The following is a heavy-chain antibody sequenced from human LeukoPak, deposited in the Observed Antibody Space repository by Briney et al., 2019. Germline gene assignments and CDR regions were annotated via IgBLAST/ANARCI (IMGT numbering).Heavy chain of an antibody. CDR3: TTDLGRGGGYDSKYYYYYMDV. CDR1: GFTFSAYN. D-gene: IGHD5-12*01. V-gene: IGHV3-48*01. CDR2: ITTSSSTI. Sequence: PGGSLRLSCAASGFTFSAYNMNWVRRTPGKGLEWVSSITTSSSTIYYADSVKGRFTISRDNAKNSLYLQMNSLKTEDTAVYYCTTDLGRGGGYDSKYYYYYMDVWGKGTTVTISS. J-gene: IGHJ6*03.